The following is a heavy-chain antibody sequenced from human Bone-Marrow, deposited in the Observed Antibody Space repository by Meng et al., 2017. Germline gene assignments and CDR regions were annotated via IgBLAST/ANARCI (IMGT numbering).Heavy chain of an antibody. CDR1: GFTFSSYW. Sequence: EVQLVESGGCLVQSGVSLRLSCAGSGFTFSSYWMHWVRQAPGKGLVWVSRIKTDGSTTDYADSVKGRFTISRDNAKNTLDLQMNSLRLDDTAVYYCVRDNYGPDYWGQGTLVTVSS. CDR3: VRDNYGPDY. D-gene: IGHD3-10*01. CDR2: IKTDGSTT. V-gene: IGHV3-74*01. J-gene: IGHJ4*02.